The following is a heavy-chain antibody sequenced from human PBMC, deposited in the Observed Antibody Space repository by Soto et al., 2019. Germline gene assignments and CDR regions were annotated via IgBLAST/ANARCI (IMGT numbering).Heavy chain of an antibody. CDR3: AKDMAFYGSGSLDY. Sequence: GGSLRLSCAASGFTFDDYAMHWVRQAPGKGLEWVSGISWNSGSIGYADSVKGRFTISRDNAKNSLYLQMNSLRAEDTALYYCAKDMAFYGSGSLDYWGQGTLVTVSS. CDR2: ISWNSGSI. D-gene: IGHD3-10*01. V-gene: IGHV3-9*01. CDR1: GFTFDDYA. J-gene: IGHJ4*02.